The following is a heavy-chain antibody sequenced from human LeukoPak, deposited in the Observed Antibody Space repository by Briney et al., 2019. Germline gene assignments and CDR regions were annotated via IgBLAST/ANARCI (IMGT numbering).Heavy chain of an antibody. CDR1: GFTFDSYG. J-gene: IGHJ4*02. D-gene: IGHD3-10*01. CDR2: TSYDGDIN. CDR3: GKAREYYGSGTIAY. Sequence: PGGSLRLSCAASGFTFDSYGMHWVRQTPGKGLEWVAVTSYDGDINYYAESVKGRFTISRDNSKNILYLQMNGLRAEDTAVYYCGKAREYYGSGTIAYWGQGTLVTVSS. V-gene: IGHV3-30*18.